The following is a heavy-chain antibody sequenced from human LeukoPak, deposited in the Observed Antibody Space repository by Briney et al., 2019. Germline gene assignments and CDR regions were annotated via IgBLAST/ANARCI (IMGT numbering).Heavy chain of an antibody. CDR1: GFTFSSYS. J-gene: IGHJ4*02. V-gene: IGHV3-48*01. CDR3: ARARRITTGGVDY. CDR2: ISSSSSTI. Sequence: PGGSLRLSCAASGFTFSSYSMNWVRQAPGKGLEWVSYISSSSSTIYYADSVKGRFTISRDNAKNSLYLQMNSLRAEDTAVYYCARARRITTGGVDYWGQGTLVTVSS. D-gene: IGHD3-22*01.